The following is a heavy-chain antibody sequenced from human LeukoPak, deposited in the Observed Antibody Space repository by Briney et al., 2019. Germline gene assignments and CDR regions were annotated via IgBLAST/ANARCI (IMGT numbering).Heavy chain of an antibody. CDR1: GYTFTGYD. J-gene: IGHJ4*02. CDR2: INPNSGGT. Sequence: GASVKVSCRASGYTFTGYDMHWVRQAPGQGLEWMGRINPNSGGTNYAQKFQGRVTMTRDTSISTAYMELSRLRSDDTAVYYCARGSPGYDSSGYYYESHRVFDYWGQGTLVTVSS. CDR3: ARGSPGYDSSGYYYESHRVFDY. D-gene: IGHD3-22*01. V-gene: IGHV1-2*06.